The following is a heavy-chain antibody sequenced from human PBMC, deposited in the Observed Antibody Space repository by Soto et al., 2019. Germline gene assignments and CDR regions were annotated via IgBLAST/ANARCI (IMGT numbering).Heavy chain of an antibody. J-gene: IGHJ5*02. D-gene: IGHD2-15*01. Sequence: SETLSLTCTVSGGSISSSSYYWGWIRQPPGKGLEWIGSIYYSGSTYYNPSLKSRVTISVDTSKNQFSLKLSSVTAADTAVYYCARHYRRGYCSGGSCYSAYNWFDPWGQGTLVTVSS. CDR3: ARHYRRGYCSGGSCYSAYNWFDP. V-gene: IGHV4-39*01. CDR1: GGSISSSSYY. CDR2: IYYSGST.